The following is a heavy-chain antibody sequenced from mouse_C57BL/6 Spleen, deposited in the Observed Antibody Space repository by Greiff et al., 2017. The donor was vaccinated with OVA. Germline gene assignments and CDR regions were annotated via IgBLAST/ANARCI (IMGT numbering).Heavy chain of an antibody. J-gene: IGHJ2*01. D-gene: IGHD1-1*01. CDR1: GYTFTSYG. CDR2: IYPRSGNT. CDR3: AYYGSTGYFDY. Sequence: QVQLQQSGAELARPGASVKLSCKASGYTFTSYGISWVKQRPGQGLEWIGEIYPRSGNTYYNEKFKGKATLTADKSSSTAYMELRSLTSEDSAVYFCAYYGSTGYFDYWGQGTTLTVSS. V-gene: IGHV1-81*01.